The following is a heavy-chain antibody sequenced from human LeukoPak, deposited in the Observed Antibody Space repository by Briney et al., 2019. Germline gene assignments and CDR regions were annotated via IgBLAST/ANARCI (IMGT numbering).Heavy chain of an antibody. V-gene: IGHV4-34*01. CDR3: ARGGPRVYYYYYMDV. Sequence: PSETLSLTCGVYGGSLSGYYWNWIRQSPGKVLEWIGEVNHSGSTNYNPSLKSRVTISLNTSTNQFSLSLTSVTAADTAVYYCARGGPRVYYYYYMDVWGKGTSVTVSS. CDR2: VNHSGST. CDR1: GGSLSGYY. J-gene: IGHJ6*03.